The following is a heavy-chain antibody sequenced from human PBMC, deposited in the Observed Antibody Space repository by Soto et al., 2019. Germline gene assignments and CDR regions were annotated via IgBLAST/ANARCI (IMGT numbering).Heavy chain of an antibody. D-gene: IGHD3-10*01. CDR2: IYYSGST. V-gene: IGHV4-31*03. J-gene: IGHJ6*02. CDR3: ARVFGFGGMDV. Sequence: QVQLQESGPGLVKPSQTLSLTCTVSGGSISSGGYYWSWIRQHPGKGLEWIGYIYYSGSTYYNPSPKGRVTISVHTSKNQFSLKLSSVTAADTAVYYCARVFGFGGMDVWGQGTTVTVSS. CDR1: GGSISSGGYY.